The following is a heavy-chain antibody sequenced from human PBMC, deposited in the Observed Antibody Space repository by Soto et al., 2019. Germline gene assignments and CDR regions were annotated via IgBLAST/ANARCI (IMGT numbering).Heavy chain of an antibody. CDR2: IGLGGDT. V-gene: IGHV3-13*01. CDR1: GFTFSIHD. CDR3: VREVRTPGWDGFEM. Sequence: PGGSLRLSCAASGFTFSIHDMHWVRQPAGKGLEWVSAIGLGGDTYYPGSVKGRFTISRDDAKNSLYLQMNSLRVEDTAVYYCVREVRTPGWDGFEMWGQGTMVTVSS. J-gene: IGHJ3*02. D-gene: IGHD3-10*01.